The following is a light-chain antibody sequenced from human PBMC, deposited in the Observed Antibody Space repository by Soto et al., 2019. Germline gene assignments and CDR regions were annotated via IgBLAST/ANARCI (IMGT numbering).Light chain of an antibody. V-gene: IGKV4-1*01. CDR2: WAS. CDR3: QLYYNSWT. Sequence: DIVVTQSPDSLAVSLGERATINCKSSQNNKNYLAWYQQKAGQPPKLLIDWASTRASWVPDRFSGSGSGTDFTLTISSLQAEDVAVYYCQLYYNSWTFGQGTKVEIK. J-gene: IGKJ1*01. CDR1: QNNKNY.